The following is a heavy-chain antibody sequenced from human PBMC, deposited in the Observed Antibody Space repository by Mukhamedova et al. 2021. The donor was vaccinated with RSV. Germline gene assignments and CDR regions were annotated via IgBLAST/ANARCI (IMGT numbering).Heavy chain of an antibody. D-gene: IGHD1-26*01. V-gene: IGHV3-23*01. J-gene: IGHJ3*01. CDR3: AKGNSGSNKRVAFVV. CDR2: IRESGGTK. Sequence: VRQAPGKGLEWVSIIRESGGTKYYADSVKGRFTISRDNSNNTLYLQMNSLRAEDTAIYYVAKGNSGSNKRVAFVVWGQGT.